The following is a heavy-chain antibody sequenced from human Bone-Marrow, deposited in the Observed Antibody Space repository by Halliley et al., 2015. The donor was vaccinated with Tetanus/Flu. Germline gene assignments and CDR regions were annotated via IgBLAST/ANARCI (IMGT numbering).Heavy chain of an antibody. J-gene: IGHJ5*02. V-gene: IGHV4-59*09. D-gene: IGHD3-16*01. CDR2: IVDSGSS. CDR3: TRGRYAGGWFDP. Sequence: LGWIGNIVDSGSSTYNPPLKSRLTISVDTSKSQFSLKLRSVPTADTAVYYCTRGRYAGGWFDPWGPGTLVTVSS.